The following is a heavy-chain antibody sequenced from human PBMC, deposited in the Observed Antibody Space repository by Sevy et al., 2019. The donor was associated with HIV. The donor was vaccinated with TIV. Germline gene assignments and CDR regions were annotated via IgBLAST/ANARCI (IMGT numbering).Heavy chain of an antibody. D-gene: IGHD3-22*01. Sequence: GGSLRLSCAASGFTFSSYAMTWVRQAPGKGLEWVSGISGSGYSKYYADSVKGRFTISRDNSKNTLYLQMNSQRAEDTAVYYCAKEGGGYNYDSSGLFDYWGQGTLVTVSS. CDR2: ISGSGYSK. V-gene: IGHV3-23*01. J-gene: IGHJ4*02. CDR1: GFTFSSYA. CDR3: AKEGGGYNYDSSGLFDY.